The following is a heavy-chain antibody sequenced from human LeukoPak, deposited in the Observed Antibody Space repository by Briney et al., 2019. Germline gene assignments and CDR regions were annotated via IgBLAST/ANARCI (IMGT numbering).Heavy chain of an antibody. CDR2: IIPIFGTA. D-gene: IGHD6-19*01. Sequence: SSVKVSCKASGGTFSSYAISWVRQAPGQGLEWVGRIIPIFGTANYAQKFQGRVTITTDESTSTAYMELSSLRSEDTAVYYCARVLGHSSGWYFDYWGQGTLVTVSS. J-gene: IGHJ4*02. CDR1: GGTFSSYA. CDR3: ARVLGHSSGWYFDY. V-gene: IGHV1-69*05.